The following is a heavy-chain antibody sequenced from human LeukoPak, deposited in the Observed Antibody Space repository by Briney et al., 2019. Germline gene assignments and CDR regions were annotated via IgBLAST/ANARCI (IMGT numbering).Heavy chain of an antibody. Sequence: SQTLSLTCAISGDSVSSNSAAWNWIRQSPSRGLEWLGRTYYRSKWYNDYAVSVKSRITINPDTSKNQFSLRLNSVTAADTAIYYCARHVGPDTRTPMLRGVIFPRYNNWFDPWGLGTLVTVSS. V-gene: IGHV6-1*01. CDR2: TYYRSKWYN. CDR1: GDSVSSNSAA. CDR3: ARHVGPDTRTPMLRGVIFPRYNNWFDP. J-gene: IGHJ5*02. D-gene: IGHD3-10*01.